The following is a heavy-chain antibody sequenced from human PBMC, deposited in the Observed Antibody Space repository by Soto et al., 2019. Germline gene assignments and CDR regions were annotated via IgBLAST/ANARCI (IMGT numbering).Heavy chain of an antibody. J-gene: IGHJ6*03. Sequence: QVQLQESGPGLVKPSQTLSLTCVVSGGSISNGGYYWSWIRQHPGKGLEWIGAIYFSGSTYYNPSLKSRVTSSVDTPKNQFSLKLSSVTAADTAVYYCARDSHSQQPNHRWGGGYMDVWGKGTTVTVSS. CDR3: ARDSHSQQPNHRWGGGYMDV. D-gene: IGHD6-13*01. V-gene: IGHV4-31*11. CDR2: IYFSGST. CDR1: GGSISNGGYY.